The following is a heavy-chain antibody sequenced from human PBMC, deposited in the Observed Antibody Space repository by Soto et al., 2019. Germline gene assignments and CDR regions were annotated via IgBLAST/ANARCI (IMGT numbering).Heavy chain of an antibody. D-gene: IGHD6-13*01. J-gene: IGHJ4*02. V-gene: IGHV3-23*01. CDR3: AKELTSMWYPLDF. CDR2: IRGSGGST. CDR1: GFTFTDYA. Sequence: EVQLLESGGGLVQPGGSLRLSCKTSGFTFTDYAMTWVRQAPGKGLEWVSCIRGSGGSTFYADSVKGRFTVFSDSSENTVYLQMNSLRGEDTAVYYCAKELTSMWYPLDFWGQGSLVTVSS.